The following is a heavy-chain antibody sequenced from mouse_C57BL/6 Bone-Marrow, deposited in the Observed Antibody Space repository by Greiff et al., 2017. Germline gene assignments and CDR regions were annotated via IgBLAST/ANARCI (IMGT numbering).Heavy chain of an antibody. D-gene: IGHD2-4*01. V-gene: IGHV1-69*01. CDR3: ARGTPYYYDDY. Sequence: QVQLQQPGAELVMPGASVKLSCKASGYTFTSYWMHWVKQRPGQGLEWIGEIDPSDSYTNYNQKFKGKSTLTVDKSSSTAYMQLSSLTSEDSAVYYCARGTPYYYDDYWGQGTTLTVSS. CDR2: IDPSDSYT. J-gene: IGHJ2*01. CDR1: GYTFTSYW.